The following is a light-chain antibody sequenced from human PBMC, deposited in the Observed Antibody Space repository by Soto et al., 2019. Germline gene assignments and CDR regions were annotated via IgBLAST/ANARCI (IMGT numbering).Light chain of an antibody. Sequence: DGVKITCRASQSISNHLNWYQQKPGKAPKLLIFAASSLQSGVPSRFSGSRSGPDFTLALSSRQSGDSAPHFFQQSYSSPPTVSQGTKVDIK. V-gene: IGKV1-39*01. CDR2: AAS. CDR3: QQSYSSPPT. CDR1: QSISNH. J-gene: IGKJ1*01.